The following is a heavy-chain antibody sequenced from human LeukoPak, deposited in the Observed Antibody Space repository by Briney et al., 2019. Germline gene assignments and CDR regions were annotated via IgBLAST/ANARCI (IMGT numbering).Heavy chain of an antibody. CDR2: IVVGSGNT. D-gene: IGHD3-22*01. CDR3: VASPDYYDSSGYSYYFDY. J-gene: IGHJ4*02. V-gene: IGHV1-58*01. Sequence: SVKVSCKASGFTFTSSAVQWVRQARGQRLEWIGWIVVGSGNTNYAQKFQERVTITRDMSTSTAYMELSSLRSEDTAVYYCVASPDYYDSSGYSYYFDYWGQGTLVTVSS. CDR1: GFTFTSSA.